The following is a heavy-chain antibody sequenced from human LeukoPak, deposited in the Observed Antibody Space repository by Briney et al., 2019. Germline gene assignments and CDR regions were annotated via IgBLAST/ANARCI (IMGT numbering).Heavy chain of an antibody. CDR2: TSSGSGTI. V-gene: IGHV3-48*01. CDR3: ARVLYSSSWYEYFQH. D-gene: IGHD6-13*01. J-gene: IGHJ1*01. Sequence: GGSLRLPCAASGFTFSTCSMNWVRQAPGKGLEWVAYTSSGSGTIYYADSVKGRFTISRDNAKNSLYLQMNSLRAEDSAVYYCARVLYSSSWYEYFQHWGQGTLVTVSS. CDR1: GFTFSTCS.